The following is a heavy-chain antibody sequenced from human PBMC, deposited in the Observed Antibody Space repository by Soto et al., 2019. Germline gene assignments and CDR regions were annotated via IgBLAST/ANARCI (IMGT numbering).Heavy chain of an antibody. J-gene: IGHJ6*02. V-gene: IGHV4-30-4*01. Sequence: PSETLSLTCTVSGGSISSGDYYWSWIRQSPGKGLEWIGYIYYSGSTYYNPSLKRRVTISVDTSKNQFSLKLSSVTAADTAVYYCARGGYCSGNSCYSYYYYGMDVWGQGTTVTVSS. CDR2: IYYSGST. CDR3: ARGGYCSGNSCYSYYYYGMDV. D-gene: IGHD2-15*01. CDR1: GGSISSGDYY.